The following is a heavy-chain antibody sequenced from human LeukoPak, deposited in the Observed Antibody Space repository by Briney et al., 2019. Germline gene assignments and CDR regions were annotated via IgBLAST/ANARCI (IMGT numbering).Heavy chain of an antibody. J-gene: IGHJ6*03. CDR3: ARDLGQQLRPHVYYYYMDV. V-gene: IGHV1-69*05. Sequence: GSSVKVSCKASGGTFSSYAISWVRQAPGQGLEWMGGIIPIFGTANYAQKFQGRVTITTDESTSTAYMELSSLRSEDTAVYYCARDLGQQLRPHVYYYYMDVWGKGTTVTVSS. CDR2: IIPIFGTA. D-gene: IGHD6-13*01. CDR1: GGTFSSYA.